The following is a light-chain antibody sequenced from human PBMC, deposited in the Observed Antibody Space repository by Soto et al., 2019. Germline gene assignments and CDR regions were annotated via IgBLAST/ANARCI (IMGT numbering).Light chain of an antibody. CDR1: SSDVDGYNY. Sequence: QSALTQPASVSGSPGQSITISCTGTSSDVDGYNYVSWYQHHPGKAPKLIIYDVTTRPSGVSNPFSGSKSGNTASLTISGLHPEDEADYYCSSYTTSNTRQIVFGTGTKLTVL. CDR2: DVT. J-gene: IGLJ1*01. CDR3: SSYTTSNTRQIV. V-gene: IGLV2-14*03.